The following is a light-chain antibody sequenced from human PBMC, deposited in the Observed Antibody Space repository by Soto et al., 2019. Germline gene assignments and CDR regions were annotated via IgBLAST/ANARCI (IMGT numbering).Light chain of an antibody. CDR2: AAS. CDR3: QQSHSTPLT. V-gene: IGKV1-39*01. CDR1: QSISSY. J-gene: IGKJ5*01. Sequence: DIQMTQSPSSLSAFVGDRVTITCRASQSISSYLNWYQQKPGKAPKLLIYAASTLQSGVPSRFSGSGSGTDFTLTISSLQPEDFAAYYCQQSHSTPLTFGQGTRLEIK.